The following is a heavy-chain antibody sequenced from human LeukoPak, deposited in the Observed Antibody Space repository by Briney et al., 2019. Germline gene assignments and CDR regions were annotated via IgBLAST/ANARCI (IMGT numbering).Heavy chain of an antibody. CDR2: INPNSGAT. Sequence: ASVKVSCKASRYTFTAYYINWIRQAPGQGLEWMGWINPNSGATNYSQKFQGRVTMTRDTSMSTAYMELSRLRSDDTAVYYCSRVDSRSRANMRFDPWGQGTLVTVSS. V-gene: IGHV1-2*02. CDR1: RYTFTAYY. CDR3: SRVDSRSRANMRFDP. D-gene: IGHD2-2*03. J-gene: IGHJ5*02.